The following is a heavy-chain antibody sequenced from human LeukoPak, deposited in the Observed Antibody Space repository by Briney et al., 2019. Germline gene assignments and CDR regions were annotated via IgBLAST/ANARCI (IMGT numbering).Heavy chain of an antibody. CDR3: VRADSSGWPDLDY. J-gene: IGHJ4*02. CDR1: GFAFSRFD. CDR2: IDTAGDT. Sequence: GGSLRLSCLASGFAFSRFDMHRVRQPIGKGLEWVSGIDTAGDTYYPDSVKGRFTISRENVKNSIYLHMNSLRAGDTAVYFCVRADSSGWPDLDYWGQGTLVTVSS. V-gene: IGHV3-13*01. D-gene: IGHD6-19*01.